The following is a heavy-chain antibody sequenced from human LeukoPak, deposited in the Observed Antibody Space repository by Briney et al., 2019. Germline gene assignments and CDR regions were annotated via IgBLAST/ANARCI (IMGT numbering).Heavy chain of an antibody. Sequence: PGGSLRLSCAASGFTFINYAMSWVRQTPGKGLEWVSAISGSDYSTYYAVSVKGRFTISRDNSKNTLYLEMNSLRAEDTAVYYCARAGYSSELDYWGQGTLVTISS. J-gene: IGHJ4*02. CDR3: ARAGYSSELDY. CDR1: GFTFINYA. CDR2: ISGSDYST. D-gene: IGHD6-19*01. V-gene: IGHV3-23*01.